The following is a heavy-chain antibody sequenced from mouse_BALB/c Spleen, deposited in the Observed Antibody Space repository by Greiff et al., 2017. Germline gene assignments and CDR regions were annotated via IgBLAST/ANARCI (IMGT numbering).Heavy chain of an antibody. CDR3: AREAWAYAMDY. CDR1: GFTFSSYG. Sequence: DVQLVESGGGLVQPGGSLKLSCAASGFTFSSYGMSWVRQTPDKRLELVATINSNGGSTYYPDSVKGRFTISRDNAKNTLYLQMSSLKSEDTAMYYCAREAWAYAMDYWGQGTSVTVSS. V-gene: IGHV5-6-3*01. D-gene: IGHD4-1*01. J-gene: IGHJ4*01. CDR2: INSNGGST.